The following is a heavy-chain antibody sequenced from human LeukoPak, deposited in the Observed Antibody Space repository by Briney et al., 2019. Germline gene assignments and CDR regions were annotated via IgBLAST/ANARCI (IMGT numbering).Heavy chain of an antibody. CDR2: INYRGST. D-gene: IGHD2-15*01. CDR3: ARGVCSGGSCYSEWNY. J-gene: IGHJ4*02. CDR1: GGSFSGYY. V-gene: IGHV4-34*01. Sequence: SETLSLTCAVYGGSFSGYYWSWIRQPPGKGLEWIGEINYRGSTNYNPSLKSRVTISVDTSKNQFSLKLSSVTAADTAVYYCARGVCSGGSCYSEWNYWGQGTLVTVSS.